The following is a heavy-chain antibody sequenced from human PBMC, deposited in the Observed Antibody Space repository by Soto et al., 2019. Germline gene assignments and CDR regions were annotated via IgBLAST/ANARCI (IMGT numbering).Heavy chain of an antibody. J-gene: IGHJ2*01. Sequence: QEQLVESGGGVVQPGESLTLSCLAPGFSFWNYGMHWVRQAPGKGLEWVAVTWYDGSSEYYAESVKGRFAIARDNTKRTLSLQMNSLTVEDTALYYCARDSSPRKRHSISCNLNWYFDLWGRGTLVSMSS. D-gene: IGHD6-13*01. CDR1: GFSFWNYG. V-gene: IGHV3-33*01. CDR3: ARDSSPRKRHSISCNLNWYFDL. CDR2: TWYDGSSE.